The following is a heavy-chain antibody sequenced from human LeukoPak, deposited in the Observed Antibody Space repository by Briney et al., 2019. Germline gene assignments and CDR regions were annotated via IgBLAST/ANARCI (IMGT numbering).Heavy chain of an antibody. CDR3: AGASLYYDSSGQRTFDI. CDR2: IYYSGGT. CDR1: GGSISSYY. Sequence: SETLSLTRTVSGGSISSYYWNWIRQPPGKGLEWIGYIYYSGGTNYNPSLKSRVTISLDTPKNQFSLKLSSVTAADTAVYYCAGASLYYDSSGQRTFDIWGQGTMVTVSS. V-gene: IGHV4-59*01. D-gene: IGHD3-22*01. J-gene: IGHJ3*02.